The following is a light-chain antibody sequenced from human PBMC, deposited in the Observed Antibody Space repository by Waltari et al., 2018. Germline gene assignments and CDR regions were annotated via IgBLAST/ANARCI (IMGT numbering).Light chain of an antibody. V-gene: IGLV2-14*03. CDR3: SSYTGSSTVI. J-gene: IGLJ2*01. CDR2: DVN. Sequence: QSALTQPASVSASPGQSITISCTGSSGNIGTYKSVSWYQQHPDRTPRLIIYDVNRRPSGISVRCSGSKSGSTASLTIAGLQTEDEADYYCSSYTGSSTVIFGGGTRLTVL. CDR1: SGNIGTYKS.